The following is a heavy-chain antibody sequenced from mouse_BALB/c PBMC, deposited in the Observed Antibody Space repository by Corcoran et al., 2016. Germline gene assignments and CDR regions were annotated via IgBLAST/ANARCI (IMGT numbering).Heavy chain of an antibody. CDR3: ARGYGSSYWDFDV. CDR1: GYSFTGYT. Sequence: EVQLQQSGPELVKPGASMTISCKASGYSFTGYTMNWVKQSHGKNLEWIGLINPYHGGTSYNQKFKGKATLTVDKSSSTAYMELLSLTSEDSAVYYCARGYGSSYWDFDVWGAGTTVTVSS. J-gene: IGHJ1*01. D-gene: IGHD1-1*01. CDR2: INPYHGGT. V-gene: IGHV1-18*01.